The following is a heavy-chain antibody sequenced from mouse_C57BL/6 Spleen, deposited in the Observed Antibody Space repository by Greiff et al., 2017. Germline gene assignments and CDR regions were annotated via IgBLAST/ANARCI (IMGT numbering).Heavy chain of an antibody. Sequence: QVHVKQPGAELVRPGSSVKLSCKASGYTFTSYWMDWVKQRPGQGLEWIGNIYPSDSETHYNQKFKDKATLTVDKSSSTAYMQLSSLTSEDSAVYYCARRGIGPAYWGQGTLVTVSA. CDR2: IYPSDSET. J-gene: IGHJ3*01. CDR3: ARRGIGPAY. V-gene: IGHV1-61*01. CDR1: GYTFTSYW.